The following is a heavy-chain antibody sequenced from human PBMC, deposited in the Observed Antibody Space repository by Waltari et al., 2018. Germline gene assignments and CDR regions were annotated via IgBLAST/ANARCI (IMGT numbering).Heavy chain of an antibody. CDR1: GYSLSRGYY. Sequence: QVQLQESGPGLVKPSETLSLTCAVSGYSLSRGYYWGWIRQPPGKGLEWIGSIYHSGSTYYNPSLKSRVTISVDTSKNHFSLKLSSVTAADTAVYYCARQRAAAMTTITKGWFDPWGQGTLVTVSS. V-gene: IGHV4-38-2*01. CDR3: ARQRAAAMTTITKGWFDP. D-gene: IGHD4-4*01. CDR2: IYHSGST. J-gene: IGHJ5*02.